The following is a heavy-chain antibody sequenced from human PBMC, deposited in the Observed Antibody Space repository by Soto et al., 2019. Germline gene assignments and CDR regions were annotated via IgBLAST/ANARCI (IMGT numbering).Heavy chain of an antibody. CDR2: IYWDDDK. CDR3: AHSYPEIVTVRGHGGFDY. V-gene: IGHV2-5*02. J-gene: IGHJ4*02. D-gene: IGHD5-12*01. CDR1: GFSLTSGVG. Sequence: QITLKESGPTLVRPPQTLTLTCTFSGFSLTSGVGVGWIRQPPGKALEWLALIYWDDDKRYSPSLKNRLTLGRETYTNQVFLTTTNVEPLDTATYFTAHSYPEIVTVRGHGGFDYWGQGTLVTVSS.